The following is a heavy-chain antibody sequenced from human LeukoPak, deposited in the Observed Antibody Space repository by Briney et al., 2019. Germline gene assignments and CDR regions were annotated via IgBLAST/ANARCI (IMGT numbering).Heavy chain of an antibody. CDR1: GYTLTELS. J-gene: IGHJ3*02. CDR3: ATGASAYNWNAHDAFDI. D-gene: IGHD1-1*01. Sequence: ASVKLSCKVSGYTLTELSMHWVRQAPGKGLEWMGGFDPEDGETIYAQKFQGRVTMTEDTSTDTAYMELSSLRSEDTAVYYCATGASAYNWNAHDAFDIWGQGTMVTVSS. V-gene: IGHV1-24*01. CDR2: FDPEDGET.